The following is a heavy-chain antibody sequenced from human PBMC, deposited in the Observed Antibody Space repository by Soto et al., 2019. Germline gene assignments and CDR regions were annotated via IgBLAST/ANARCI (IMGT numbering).Heavy chain of an antibody. CDR1: GITFSSFG. Sequence: QVQLVESGGGVVQPGRSLRLSCAASGITFSSFGVHWVRQAPGKGLEWVAVISYDGSNKYYADSVKGRFTISRDNSKNTLYLQMNSLRAEDTAVYCCAKDRGSSEYYCYGMDVWGQGTTVTVSS. CDR2: ISYDGSNK. V-gene: IGHV3-30*18. D-gene: IGHD6-19*01. J-gene: IGHJ6*02. CDR3: AKDRGSSEYYCYGMDV.